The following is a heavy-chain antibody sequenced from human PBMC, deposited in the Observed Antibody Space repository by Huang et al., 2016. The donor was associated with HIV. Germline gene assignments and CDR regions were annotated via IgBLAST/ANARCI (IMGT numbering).Heavy chain of an antibody. CDR2: INHSGST. CDR1: GGSTSGYY. D-gene: IGHD3-22*01. Sequence: QVQLQQWGAGLLKPSETLSITCAVYGGSTSGYYWRWIRQPPGKGLEWIGEINHSGSTNYNPSLKSRGTISVDTSKNQFSLKLSSVTAADRAVYYCARTSYYYDSSDYYSWGQGTLVTVSS. CDR3: ARTSYYYDSSDYYS. J-gene: IGHJ4*02. V-gene: IGHV4-34*01.